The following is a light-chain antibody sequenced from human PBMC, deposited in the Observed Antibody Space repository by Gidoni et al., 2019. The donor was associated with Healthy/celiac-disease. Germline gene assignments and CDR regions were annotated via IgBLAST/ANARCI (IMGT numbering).Light chain of an antibody. J-gene: IGKJ1*01. CDR3: QQRSNRHPRT. Sequence: EIVLTPSPATLSFSPGESATLSCRASQSVSSYLAWYQQKPGQAPRLLIYDASNRATGIPARFSGSGSGTDFTLTTSSLEPEDFAVYYCQQRSNRHPRTFGQGTKVEIK. CDR1: QSVSSY. V-gene: IGKV3-11*01. CDR2: DAS.